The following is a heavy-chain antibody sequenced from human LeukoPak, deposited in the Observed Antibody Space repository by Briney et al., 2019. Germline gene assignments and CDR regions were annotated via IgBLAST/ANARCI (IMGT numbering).Heavy chain of an antibody. D-gene: IGHD5-12*01. Sequence: SGGSLRLSCAASGFTFTDYWMHWVRQAPGKGLVWVSRINNDGSSTNYADSVKGRFTISRDNAKNTVYLQMNSLRAEDTAVYYCARGDIVLWGQGTLVTVSS. V-gene: IGHV3-74*01. CDR3: ARGDIVL. J-gene: IGHJ4*02. CDR1: GFTFTDYW. CDR2: INNDGSST.